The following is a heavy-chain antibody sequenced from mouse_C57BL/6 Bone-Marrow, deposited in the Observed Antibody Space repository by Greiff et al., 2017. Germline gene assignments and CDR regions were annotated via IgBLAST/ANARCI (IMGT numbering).Heavy chain of an antibody. CDR2: IDPAYGNT. Sequence: VQLKQSVAELVRPGASVKLSCTASGFNIKNTYMHWVKQRPEQGLEWIGRIDPAYGNTKYAPQFQGKATITADTSSNTAYLQLSSLSSEDTSIYYCARHYNPMSWYFDVWGTGTTVTVSS. D-gene: IGHD2-12*01. V-gene: IGHV14-3*01. CDR3: ARHYNPMSWYFDV. J-gene: IGHJ1*03. CDR1: GFNIKNTY.